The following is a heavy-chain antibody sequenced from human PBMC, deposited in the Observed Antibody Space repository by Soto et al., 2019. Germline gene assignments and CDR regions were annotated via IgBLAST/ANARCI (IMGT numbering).Heavy chain of an antibody. J-gene: IGHJ5*02. Sequence: KASGYTFTGYYMHWVRQAPGQGLEWMGWINPNSGGTNYAQKFQGRVTMTRDTSISTAYMELSRLRSDDTAVYYCARVPGIAVARSNWFDPWGQGTLVTVSS. CDR2: INPNSGGT. CDR1: GYTFTGYY. V-gene: IGHV1-2*02. D-gene: IGHD6-19*01. CDR3: ARVPGIAVARSNWFDP.